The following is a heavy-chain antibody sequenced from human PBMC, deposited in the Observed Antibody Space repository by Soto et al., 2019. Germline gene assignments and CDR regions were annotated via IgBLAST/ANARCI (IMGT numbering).Heavy chain of an antibody. CDR1: GYTFTGYY. CDR3: ASGVSYSSSFSVFLDP. J-gene: IGHJ5*02. CDR2: INPNSGGT. Sequence: QVQLVQSGAEVKKPGASVKVSCKASGYTFTGYYMHWVRQAPGQGLEWMGWINPNSGGTNYAQKFQGWVTMTRDTSISTAYMELSRLRSDDTAVYYCASGVSYSSSFSVFLDPWGQGTLVTVSS. V-gene: IGHV1-2*04. D-gene: IGHD6-13*01.